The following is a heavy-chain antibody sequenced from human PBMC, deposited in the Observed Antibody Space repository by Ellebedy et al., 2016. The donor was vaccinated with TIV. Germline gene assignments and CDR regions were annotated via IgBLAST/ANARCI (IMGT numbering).Heavy chain of an antibody. CDR2: ISYDGSNK. V-gene: IGHV3-30*18. CDR3: AKEGLPYGSGSYRYYYYMDV. J-gene: IGHJ6*03. CDR1: GFTFSSYG. Sequence: GESLKISCAASGFTFSSYGMHWVRQAPGKGLEWVAVISYDGSNKYYADSVKGRFTISRDNSKNTLYLQMNSLRAEDTAVYYCAKEGLPYGSGSYRYYYYMDVWGKGTTVTVSS. D-gene: IGHD3-10*01.